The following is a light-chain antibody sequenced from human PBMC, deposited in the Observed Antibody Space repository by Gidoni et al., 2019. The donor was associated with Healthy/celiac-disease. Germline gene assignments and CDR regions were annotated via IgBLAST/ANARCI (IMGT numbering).Light chain of an antibody. CDR2: DAS. Sequence: EIVLIQSPATLSLSPGERASLSCRASQSVSNFLAWYQQKPGQAPRLLIYDASNRATGISARFSGSGSGTDFTLTISSLEPEDFAVYYCQQRNRWPITFXQXTRLEIK. CDR3: QQRNRWPIT. V-gene: IGKV3-11*01. CDR1: QSVSNF. J-gene: IGKJ5*01.